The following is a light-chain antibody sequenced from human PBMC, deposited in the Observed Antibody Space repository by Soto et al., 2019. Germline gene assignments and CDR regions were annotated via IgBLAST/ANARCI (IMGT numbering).Light chain of an antibody. CDR3: SSYPGSGV. CDR2: EVS. Sequence: QSVLTQPPSASGSPGQSVTISCTGTSSDVGGYNYVSWYQQHPGKAPKLIIYEVSKRPSGVPDRFSGSKSDNTAPLTVSGLQAEDEADYYCSSYPGSGVFGGGTKLTVL. J-gene: IGLJ3*02. V-gene: IGLV2-8*01. CDR1: SSDVGGYNY.